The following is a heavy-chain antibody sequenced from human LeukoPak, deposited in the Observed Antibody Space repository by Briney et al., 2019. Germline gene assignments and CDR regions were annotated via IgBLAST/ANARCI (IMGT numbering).Heavy chain of an antibody. V-gene: IGHV1-69*04. CDR1: GGTFSSYA. CDR2: IIPILGIA. J-gene: IGHJ5*02. D-gene: IGHD3-22*01. Sequence: ASVKVSCKASGGTFSSYAISWVRQAPGQGLEWMGRIIPILGIANYAQKFQGGVTITADKSTSTAYMELSSLRSEDTAVYYCARGGDSSGYYYSWFDPWGQGTLVTVSS. CDR3: ARGGDSSGYYYSWFDP.